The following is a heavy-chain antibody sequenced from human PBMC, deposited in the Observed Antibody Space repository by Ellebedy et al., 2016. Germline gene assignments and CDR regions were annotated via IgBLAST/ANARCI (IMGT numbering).Heavy chain of an antibody. V-gene: IGHV6-1*01. CDR1: GDSVSNIRTA. Sequence: SQTLSLTCVISGDSVSNIRTAWNWIRQSPSRGLEWLGRTYYRYTYDGSKWYNEYAISVESRISINPDTSKNQLSLHLNSLTPEDTAVYYCALDDGDSIDAFDIWGQGTMVTVSS. CDR2: TYYRYTYDGSKWYN. D-gene: IGHD7-27*01. J-gene: IGHJ3*02. CDR3: ALDDGDSIDAFDI.